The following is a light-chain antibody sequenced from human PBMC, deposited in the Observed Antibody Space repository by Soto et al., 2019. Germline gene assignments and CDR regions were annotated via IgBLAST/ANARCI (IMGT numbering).Light chain of an antibody. Sequence: DIQMTQSPPTLSASVGDRVTITCRASQPISSWLAWYHQKPGKAPKLLIYDASNLESGVPSRFSGSGSGTEFTLNISSLQPEDFGNYYCQQYENYLTFGQGTKVEIK. V-gene: IGKV1-5*01. CDR1: QPISSW. J-gene: IGKJ1*01. CDR2: DAS. CDR3: QQYENYLT.